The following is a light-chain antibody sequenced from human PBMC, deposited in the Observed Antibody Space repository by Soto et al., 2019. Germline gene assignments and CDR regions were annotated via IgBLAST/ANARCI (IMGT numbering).Light chain of an antibody. Sequence: QSALTQPPSGSGSPGQSVAISCTGTSSDVGSSNGVSWYQQPPGTAPKLMIYDVSNRPSGVPDRFSGSKSGNTASLTISGLQAEDEADYYCSSYTSSSTYVFGTGTKSPS. CDR3: SSYTSSSTYV. V-gene: IGLV2-18*02. CDR1: SSDVGSSNG. J-gene: IGLJ1*01. CDR2: DVS.